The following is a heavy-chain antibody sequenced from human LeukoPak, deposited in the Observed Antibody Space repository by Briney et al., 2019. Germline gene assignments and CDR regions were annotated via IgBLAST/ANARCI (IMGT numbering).Heavy chain of an antibody. CDR1: GYCFTSYW. J-gene: IGHJ4*02. V-gene: IGHV5-51*01. Sequence: GESLKISCKGSGYCFTSYWIGCVRQMPGKGLEWMGIIYPGDSDTRYSPSFQGQVTISADKSISTAYLQWSSLKASDTAMYYCARLPYYYDSSGYQASDYWGQGTLVTVSS. CDR2: IYPGDSDT. CDR3: ARLPYYYDSSGYQASDY. D-gene: IGHD3-22*01.